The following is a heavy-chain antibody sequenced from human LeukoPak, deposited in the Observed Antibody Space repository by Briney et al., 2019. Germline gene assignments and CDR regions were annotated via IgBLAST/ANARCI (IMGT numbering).Heavy chain of an antibody. CDR2: SWDGGRT. V-gene: IGHV3-43D*03. CDR3: AKDIGSGSYYHFDY. D-gene: IGHD1-26*01. CDR1: GFIFYDYA. Sequence: GGSLRLSCAASGFIFYDYAMHWVRQAPGKGLEWVSLSWDGGRTYYADSAKGRFTISRDNSKNSLYLQMNSLRAEDTALYYCAKDIGSGSYYHFDYWGQGTLVTVSS. J-gene: IGHJ4*02.